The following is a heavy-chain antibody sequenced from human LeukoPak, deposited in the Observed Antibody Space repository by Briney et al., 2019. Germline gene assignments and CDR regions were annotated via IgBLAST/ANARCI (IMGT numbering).Heavy chain of an antibody. D-gene: IGHD2-2*01. V-gene: IGHV1-46*01. CDR2: FKSTGDTT. J-gene: IGHJ4*02. CDR1: GYTFTSYH. CDR3: VRENAHTYYFEF. Sequence: ASVKVSCKASGYTFTSYHMHWVRQAPGQGLEWWAIFKSTGDTTVYAQKFQGRVTVTRDTSTSTGYMDLSSLSSEDTAVYYCVRENAHTYYFEFWGPGTLVTVSS.